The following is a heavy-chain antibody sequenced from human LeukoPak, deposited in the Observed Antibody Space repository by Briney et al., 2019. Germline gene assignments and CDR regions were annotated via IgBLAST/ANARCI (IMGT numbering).Heavy chain of an antibody. V-gene: IGHV4-59*01. D-gene: IGHD3-3*01. J-gene: IGHJ6*03. CDR3: ARANYDFWSGYYKDYYYMDV. CDR2: IYYSGST. Sequence: SETLSLTCTVSGGSISSYYWSWIRQPPGKGLEWIGYIYYSGSTNYNPPLKSRVTISVDTSKNQFSLKLSSVTAADTAVYYCARANYDFWSGYYKDYYYMDVWGKGTTVTVSS. CDR1: GGSISSYY.